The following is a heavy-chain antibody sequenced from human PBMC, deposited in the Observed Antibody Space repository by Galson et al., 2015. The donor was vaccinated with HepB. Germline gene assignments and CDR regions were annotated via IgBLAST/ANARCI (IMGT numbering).Heavy chain of an antibody. CDR1: GFTFSSSA. CDR2: ISYSGGST. Sequence: SLRLSCAASGFTFSSSAMTWVRRAPGKGLEWVSVISYSGGSTFYADSVKGRFTISRDNSKNTLYLQMNSLRAEDTAVYYCARDMQGSSWGQGTLVTVSS. V-gene: IGHV3-23*01. CDR3: ARDMQGSS. D-gene: IGHD2-2*01. J-gene: IGHJ4*02.